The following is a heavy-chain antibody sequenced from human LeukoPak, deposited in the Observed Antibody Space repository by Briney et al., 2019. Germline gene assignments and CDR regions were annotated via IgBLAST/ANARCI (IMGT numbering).Heavy chain of an antibody. D-gene: IGHD3-3*01. V-gene: IGHV3-48*01. CDR3: ARDRGGTDDFWSGYYTGYFDY. J-gene: IGHJ4*02. CDR2: ISSSSSTI. CDR1: GFTFSNYN. Sequence: GGSLRLSCAASGFTFSNYNMNWVRQAPGKGLEWVSYISSSSSTIYYADSVKGRFTISRDNAKNSLYLQMNSLRAEDTAVFYCARDRGGTDDFWSGYYTGYFDYWGQGTLVTVSS.